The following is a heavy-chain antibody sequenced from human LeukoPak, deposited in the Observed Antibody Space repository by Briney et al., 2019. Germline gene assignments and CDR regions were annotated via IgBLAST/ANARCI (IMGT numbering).Heavy chain of an antibody. CDR1: GGSLSSSY. J-gene: IGHJ3*01. CDR3: ARVQWLPLDVFNF. D-gene: IGHD6-19*01. Sequence: PSETLSLTCTVSGGSLSSSYWSWIRQPPGKGLEWIGYIHYSGSTDYNPSLKSRVTISVDTSRNQFSLKMNSVTAADTAIYYCARVQWLPLDVFNFWGQGTMVTVSS. CDR2: IHYSGST. V-gene: IGHV4-59*01.